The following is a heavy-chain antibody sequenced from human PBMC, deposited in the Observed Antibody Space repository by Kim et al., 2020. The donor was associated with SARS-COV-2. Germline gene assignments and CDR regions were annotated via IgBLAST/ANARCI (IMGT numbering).Heavy chain of an antibody. D-gene: IGHD1-1*01. CDR2: IYYSGIT. J-gene: IGHJ4*02. CDR1: GGSISGSRYY. CDR3: ARPAERLIPGYFDF. V-gene: IGHV4-39*01. Sequence: SETLSLTCTVSGGSISGSRYYWGWIRQPPGKGLEWIGSIYYSGITYYNPSLRSRVTISVDTSKNQFSLRLSSVTAADTAVYYCARPAERLIPGYFDFWGQGTLVSVSS.